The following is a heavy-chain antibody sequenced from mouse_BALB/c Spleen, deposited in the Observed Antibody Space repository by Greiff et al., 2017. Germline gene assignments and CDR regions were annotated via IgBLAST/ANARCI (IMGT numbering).Heavy chain of an antibody. Sequence: EVKLQESGGGLVQPGGSRKLSCAASGFTFSDYGMAWVRQAPGKGPEWVAFISNLAYSIYYADTVTGRFTISRENAKNTLYLEMSSLRSEDTAMYYCARRRITTGGGFDYWGQGTTLTVSS. V-gene: IGHV5-15*02. CDR3: ARRRITTGGGFDY. J-gene: IGHJ2*01. CDR1: GFTFSDYG. CDR2: ISNLAYSI. D-gene: IGHD1-1*01.